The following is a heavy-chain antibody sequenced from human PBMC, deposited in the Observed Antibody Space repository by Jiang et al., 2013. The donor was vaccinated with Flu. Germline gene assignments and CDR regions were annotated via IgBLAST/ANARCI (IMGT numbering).Heavy chain of an antibody. CDR2: INPSGGRT. D-gene: IGHD2-15*01. CDR1: GYTVTRYY. Sequence: GAEVKKPGASVKVSCKASGYTVTRYYIHWVRQAPGQGLEWMGIINPSGGRTGYAQKFQGRVTMTRDTSTNTIYMELSSLRSEDTAMYHCTARPGYCSGGSCYEGYFDYVGPGTSRSPSP. CDR3: TARPGYCSGGSCYEGYFDY. V-gene: IGHV1-46*01. J-gene: IGHJ4*02.